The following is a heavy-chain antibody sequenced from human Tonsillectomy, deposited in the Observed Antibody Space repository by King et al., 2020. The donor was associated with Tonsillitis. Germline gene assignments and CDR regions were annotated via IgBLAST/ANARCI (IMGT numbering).Heavy chain of an antibody. J-gene: IGHJ6*03. CDR3: ARFRVASLYYYYMDV. Sequence: VQLQQWGAGLLKPSETLSLTCAVYGGSFSGYYWSWIRQPPGKGLEWIGEINHSGSTNYNPSLKSRVTISVDTSKNQFSLKLSSVTAADTAVYYCARFRVASLYYYYMDVWGIGTTVTVSS. D-gene: IGHD2-15*01. V-gene: IGHV4-34*01. CDR1: GGSFSGYY. CDR2: INHSGST.